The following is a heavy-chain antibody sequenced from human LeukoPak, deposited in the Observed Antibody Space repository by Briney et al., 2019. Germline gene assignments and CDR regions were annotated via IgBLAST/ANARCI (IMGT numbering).Heavy chain of an antibody. Sequence: AGGSLRLSCAASGFTFSSYAMSWVRQAPGKGLEWVSAISGSGGSTYYADSVKGRFTISRDNSKNTLYLQMNSLRAEDTAVYYCAKDLARHTYYYDSLDYWGQGTLVTVSS. J-gene: IGHJ4*02. D-gene: IGHD3-22*01. CDR2: ISGSGGST. V-gene: IGHV3-23*01. CDR3: AKDLARHTYYYDSLDY. CDR1: GFTFSSYA.